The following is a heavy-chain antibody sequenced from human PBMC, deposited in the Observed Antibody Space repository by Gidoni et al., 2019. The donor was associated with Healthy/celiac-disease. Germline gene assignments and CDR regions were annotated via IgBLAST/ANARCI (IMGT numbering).Heavy chain of an antibody. D-gene: IGHD2-15*01. V-gene: IGHV4-34*01. CDR1: GGSFSGYY. J-gene: IGHJ5*02. Sequence: QVQLQQWGAGLLKHSETLSPTCAVYGGSFSGYYCSWIRQSPGKGLEWIGEINHSGSTNYNPSLKSRVTISVDTSKNQFSRKLSSVTAADTAVYYCARDASGGSASYNWFDPWGQGTLVTVSS. CDR3: ARDASGGSASYNWFDP. CDR2: INHSGST.